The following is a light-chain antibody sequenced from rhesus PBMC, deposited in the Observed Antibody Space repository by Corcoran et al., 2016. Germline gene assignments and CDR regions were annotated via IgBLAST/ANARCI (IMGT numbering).Light chain of an antibody. V-gene: IGKV1-25*01. CDR3: QKYDTYPFT. Sequence: DIQMTQSPSSLSASVGDTVTIPCQASQGITKYLAWYQQKPGKAPKLLIYDAATLQTGYPSRFRGSGFGTEFTLTISSLQPEDFATYYCQKYDTYPFTFGGGTKVELK. CDR2: DAA. J-gene: IGKJ4*01. CDR1: QGITKY.